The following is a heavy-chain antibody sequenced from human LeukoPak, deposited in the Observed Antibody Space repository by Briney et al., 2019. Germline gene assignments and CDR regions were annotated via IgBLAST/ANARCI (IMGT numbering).Heavy chain of an antibody. Sequence: GGSLRLSCAASGYSFTNYAMMCARQAPARGSEGVSNISGGGEIFYADAVKGRFTLSRDDSRNTVYLQLNNLRVEDTAIYYCAEANWVSNADAVWWGQGTQVTASS. J-gene: IGHJ4*02. CDR3: AEANWVSNADAVW. CDR2: ISGGGEI. D-gene: IGHD7-27*01. CDR1: GYSFTNYA. V-gene: IGHV3-23*01.